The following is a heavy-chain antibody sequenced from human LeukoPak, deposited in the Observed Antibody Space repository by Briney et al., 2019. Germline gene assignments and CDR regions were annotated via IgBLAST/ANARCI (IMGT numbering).Heavy chain of an antibody. CDR3: ARHPAGTLVPFDY. D-gene: IGHD6-13*01. Sequence: GGSLRLSFAASGFTFSSYSMNWVRQAPGKGLEWVSYISSSSSTIYYADSVKGRFTIYRDNAKNSLYLQMNSLRAEDTAVYYCARHPAGTLVPFDYWGQGTLVTVSS. CDR1: GFTFSSYS. V-gene: IGHV3-48*04. J-gene: IGHJ4*02. CDR2: ISSSSSTI.